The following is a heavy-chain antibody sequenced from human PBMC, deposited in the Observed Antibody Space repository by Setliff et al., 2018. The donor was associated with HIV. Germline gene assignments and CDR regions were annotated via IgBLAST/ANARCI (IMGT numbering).Heavy chain of an antibody. CDR3: VRDYSGYYSNAFDF. V-gene: IGHV4-38-2*02. J-gene: IGHJ3*01. CDR1: GYSINNDYY. CDR2: IYHSGST. D-gene: IGHD3-22*01. Sequence: SETLSLTCNVSGYSINNDYYWGWIRQPPGKGLEWIGTIYHSGSTYYNPSLKSRVTLSVDTSENQFSLKLNSVIAADTAVYYCVRDYSGYYSNAFDFWGQGTMVTVSS.